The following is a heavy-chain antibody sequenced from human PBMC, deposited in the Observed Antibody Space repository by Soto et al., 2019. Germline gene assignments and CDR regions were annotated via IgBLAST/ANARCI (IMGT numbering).Heavy chain of an antibody. V-gene: IGHV4-30-4*01. D-gene: IGHD6-13*01. CDR2: IYYSGNT. Sequence: SETLSLTCTVSGDSISSGDYYWSWIRQPPGKGLEWIGCIYYSGNTYYNPSLKRRFSISVDTSKNQFSLQLSSVTVADTAVYYCARDFKRYSSPTGPLEYRGLGTLVTVSS. CDR1: GDSISSGDYY. CDR3: ARDFKRYSSPTGPLEY. J-gene: IGHJ4*02.